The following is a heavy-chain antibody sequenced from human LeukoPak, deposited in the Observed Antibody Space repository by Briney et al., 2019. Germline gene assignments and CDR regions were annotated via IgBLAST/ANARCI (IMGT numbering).Heavy chain of an antibody. J-gene: IGHJ4*02. CDR1: GYTFTSYD. D-gene: IGHD6-19*01. CDR2: INAYNGDT. CDR3: ARDGSGWWDDY. Sequence: ASVKVSCKASGYTFTSYDISWVRQAPGQGLEWMGWINAYNGDTNYAQKFQGRVTLTTDTSTTTAYMELKSLRSDDTAVYYCARDGSGWWDDYWGQGTLVTVSS. V-gene: IGHV1-18*01.